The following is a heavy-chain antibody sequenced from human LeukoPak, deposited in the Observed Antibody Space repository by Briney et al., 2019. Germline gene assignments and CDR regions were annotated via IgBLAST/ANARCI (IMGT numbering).Heavy chain of an antibody. Sequence: GGSLRLSCAASRFSFSSYTMHWVRQAPGKGLEWVAVISFDGNNKHYADSVKGRFTISRDNSKKTVHLEMNSLRTDDTAVYYCAKEMASPNTHFDFWGQGILVTVSS. D-gene: IGHD5-24*01. CDR3: AKEMASPNTHFDF. V-gene: IGHV3-30-3*01. J-gene: IGHJ4*02. CDR2: ISFDGNNK. CDR1: RFSFSSYT.